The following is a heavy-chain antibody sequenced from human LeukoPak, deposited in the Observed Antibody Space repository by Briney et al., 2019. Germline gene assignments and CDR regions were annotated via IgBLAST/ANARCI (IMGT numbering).Heavy chain of an antibody. D-gene: IGHD3-22*01. J-gene: IGHJ4*02. CDR1: GGSISNSRYY. Sequence: PSETLSLTCTVSGGSISNSRYYWGWIRQPPGKGLEWIGSIYYSGTTYHNPSLKSRLTISVDTTKNQFSVRLSSVTAADTAGYYCAGIYDTQRGFGGRGPLVTVSS. CDR2: IYYSGTT. CDR3: AGIYDTQRGF. V-gene: IGHV4-39*01.